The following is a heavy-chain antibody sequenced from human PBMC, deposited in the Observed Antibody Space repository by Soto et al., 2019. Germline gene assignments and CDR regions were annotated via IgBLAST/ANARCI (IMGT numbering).Heavy chain of an antibody. CDR1: GGSFSGYY. CDR2: INHSGST. CDR3: ARNPTKYGSGSSSDWFDP. Sequence: SETLSLTCAVYGGSFSGYYWSWIRQPPGKGLEWIGEINHSGSTNYNPSLKSRVTISVDTSKNQFSLKLSSVTAADTAVYYCARNPTKYGSGSSSDWFDPWGQGTLVTVSS. V-gene: IGHV4-34*01. D-gene: IGHD3-10*01. J-gene: IGHJ5*02.